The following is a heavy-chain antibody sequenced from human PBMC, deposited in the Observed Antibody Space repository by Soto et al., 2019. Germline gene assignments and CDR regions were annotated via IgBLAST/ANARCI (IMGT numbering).Heavy chain of an antibody. CDR2: ISGSGGST. CDR1: GFTFSSYA. Sequence: GGSLRLSCAASGFTFSSYAMSWVRQAPGKGLEWVSAISGSGGSTYYADSVKGRFTISRDNSKNTLYLQMNSLRAEDTAVYYCAKFGSRPVVVVVAAAGGIFDYWGQGTLVTVSS. CDR3: AKFGSRPVVVVVAAAGGIFDY. D-gene: IGHD2-15*01. V-gene: IGHV3-23*01. J-gene: IGHJ4*02.